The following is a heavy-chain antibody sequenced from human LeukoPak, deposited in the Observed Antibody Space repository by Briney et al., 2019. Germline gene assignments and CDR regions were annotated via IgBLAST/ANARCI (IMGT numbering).Heavy chain of an antibody. CDR1: GGSISSSSYY. D-gene: IGHD6-13*01. J-gene: IGHJ3*02. CDR3: AREGFIAAARGVFDI. Sequence: KPSETLSLTCTVSGGSISSSSYYWGWIRQPPGKGLEWIGSIYYSGSTYYNPSLKSRVTISVDTSKNQFSLKLSSVTAADTAVYYCAREGFIAAARGVFDIWGQGTMVTVSS. V-gene: IGHV4-39*07. CDR2: IYYSGST.